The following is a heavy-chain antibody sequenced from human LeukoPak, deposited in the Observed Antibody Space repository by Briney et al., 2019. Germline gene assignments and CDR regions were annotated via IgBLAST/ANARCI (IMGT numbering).Heavy chain of an antibody. CDR3: ARDYSGWSLDP. CDR2: ISDGGKTK. Sequence: GGSLRLSCVASRFILSSSEMNWVRQAPGKGLEWVSYISDGGKTKYSADSVEGRFTISRDNAKNSLYLQMNSLRAEDTAVYYCARDYSGWSLDPWGQGTLVTVSS. J-gene: IGHJ5*02. D-gene: IGHD5-12*01. V-gene: IGHV3-48*03. CDR1: RFILSSSE.